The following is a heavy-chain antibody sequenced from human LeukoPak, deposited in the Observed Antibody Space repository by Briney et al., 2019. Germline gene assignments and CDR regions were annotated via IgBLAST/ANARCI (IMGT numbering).Heavy chain of an antibody. J-gene: IGHJ4*02. CDR1: GFTFTTYW. D-gene: IGHD2/OR15-2a*01. V-gene: IGHV3-7*03. CDR2: IKQDGSEE. CDR3: ARDKIEGPSNFDN. Sequence: GGSLRLSCAASGFTFTTYWMTWVRQAPGKGPEWMANIKQDGSEEYYVDSVKGRFTISRDNAKNSLYLQMNSLRAEDTAIYYCARDKIEGPSNFDNWGQGTLVIVSS.